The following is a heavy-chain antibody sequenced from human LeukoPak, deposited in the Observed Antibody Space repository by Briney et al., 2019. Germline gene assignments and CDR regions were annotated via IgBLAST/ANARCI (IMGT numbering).Heavy chain of an antibody. V-gene: IGHV3-30-3*01. CDR2: ISYDGSNK. CDR1: GFTFSSYA. D-gene: IGHD2-2*01. J-gene: IGHJ6*03. Sequence: PGGSLRLSCAASGFTFSSYAMHWVRQAPGKGLEWVAVISYDGSNKYYADSVKGRFTISRDNSKNTLYLQMNSLRAEDTAVYYCARESQNCSSTSCSYYYYYYMDVWGKGTTVTVSS. CDR3: ARESQNCSSTSCSYYYYYYMDV.